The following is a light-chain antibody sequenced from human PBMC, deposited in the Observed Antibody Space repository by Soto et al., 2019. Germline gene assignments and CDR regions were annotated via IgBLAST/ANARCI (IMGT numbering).Light chain of an antibody. J-gene: IGKJ1*01. V-gene: IGKV3-15*01. CDR1: QSVGRN. CDR2: VAS. CDR3: QQYNKWPQT. Sequence: EVVMTQSPATLSVSPGDTATLSCRASQSVGRNLAWYQQKPGQTPRLLIYVASTRATGIPARFSGSGSGTEFTLTISSLQSEDFAVYYCQQYNKWPQTFGKGTKVDIK.